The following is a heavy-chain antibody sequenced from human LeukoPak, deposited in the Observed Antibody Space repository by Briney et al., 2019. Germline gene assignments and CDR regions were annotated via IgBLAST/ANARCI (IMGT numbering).Heavy chain of an antibody. CDR1: GFTFSNYA. J-gene: IGHJ4*02. CDR3: VRRLSGPARGFDY. D-gene: IGHD1-26*01. V-gene: IGHV3-23*05. CDR2: ITNSGSGT. Sequence: GGSLRLSCAASGFTFSNYAMSWVRQAPGKGLVWVSAITNSGSGTYYADSVKGRFTISRDNSENTLYLQMNSLRAEDTAVYYCVRRLSGPARGFDYWGQGILVSVSS.